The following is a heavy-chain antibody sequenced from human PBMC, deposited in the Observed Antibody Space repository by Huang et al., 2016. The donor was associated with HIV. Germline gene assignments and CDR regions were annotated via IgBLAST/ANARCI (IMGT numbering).Heavy chain of an antibody. Sequence: QVQLQESGPGLVRPTETLSLTCTVSGGSISSQYWSWIRQPPGRGLEWVGSVYYTGTTTYNPALKSRLTMSVDRSKNRFSLTLKSMTAADTAVYFCARARLSYCSGGSCFSDWFDPWGQGTLVTVSS. CDR2: VYYTGTT. D-gene: IGHD2-15*01. V-gene: IGHV4-59*11. J-gene: IGHJ5*02. CDR1: GGSISSQY. CDR3: ARARLSYCSGGSCFSDWFDP.